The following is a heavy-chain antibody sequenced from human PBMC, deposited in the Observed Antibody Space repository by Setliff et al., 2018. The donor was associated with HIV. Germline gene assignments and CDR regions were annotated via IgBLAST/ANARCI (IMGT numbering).Heavy chain of an antibody. CDR2: TYTSENT. CDR3: AREYSSSSANWYFDL. CDR1: NGSINSGSYY. Sequence: SETLSLTCTVSNGSINSGSYYWSWIRQPAGKRLEWIGRTYTSENTNYNPSFKSRVTISVDVSKNQFYLKLSSVTAADTAVYYCAREYSSSSANWYFDLWGRGTLVTAPQ. V-gene: IGHV4-61*02. J-gene: IGHJ2*01. D-gene: IGHD6-6*01.